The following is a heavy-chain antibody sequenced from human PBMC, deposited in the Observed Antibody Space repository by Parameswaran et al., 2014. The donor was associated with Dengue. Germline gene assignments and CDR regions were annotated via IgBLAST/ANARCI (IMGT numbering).Heavy chain of an antibody. CDR3: ARGRGYYDSSGYYY. Sequence: RWIRQPPGKGLEWIGEINHSGSTNYNPSLKSRVTISVDTSKNQFSLKLSSVTAADTAVYYCARGRGYYDSSGYYYWGQGTLVTVSS. CDR2: INHSGST. V-gene: IGHV4-34*01. J-gene: IGHJ4*02. D-gene: IGHD3-22*01.